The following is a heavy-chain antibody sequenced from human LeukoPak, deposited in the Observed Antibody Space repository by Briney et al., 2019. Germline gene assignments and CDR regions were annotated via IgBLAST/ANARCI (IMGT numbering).Heavy chain of an antibody. D-gene: IGHD5-18*01. Sequence: GGSLRLSCAASGFTFSSFSMNWVRQAPGKGLEWVSYISSTSSTIYYADSVKGRFTISRDNAKNSLYLQMNSLRAEDTAVYYCARDYSYGYALLDYWGQGTLVTVSS. CDR3: ARDYSYGYALLDY. J-gene: IGHJ4*02. V-gene: IGHV3-48*04. CDR1: GFTFSSFS. CDR2: ISSTSSTI.